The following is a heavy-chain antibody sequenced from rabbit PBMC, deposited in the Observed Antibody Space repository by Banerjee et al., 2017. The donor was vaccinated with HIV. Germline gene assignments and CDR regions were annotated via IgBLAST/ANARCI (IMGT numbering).Heavy chain of an antibody. CDR1: GIDFSGYDY. CDR3: ARDLAGVIGWNFGL. D-gene: IGHD4-1*01. V-gene: IGHV1S40*01. Sequence: QSLEESGGDLVKPGASLTLTCTASGIDFSGYDYICWVRQAPGKGLEWIGCIYTDTGSTYYATWAKGRFTISKTSSTTVALQLNSLTAADTATYFCARDLAGVIGWNFGLWGQGTLVTVS. CDR2: IYTDTGST. J-gene: IGHJ3*01.